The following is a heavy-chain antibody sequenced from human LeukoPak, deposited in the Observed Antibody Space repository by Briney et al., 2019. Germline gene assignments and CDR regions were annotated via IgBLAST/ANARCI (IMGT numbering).Heavy chain of an antibody. CDR2: IYSGGST. Sequence: GGSLRLSCAASGFTVSSNYMSWVRQAPGKGLEWVSVIYSGGSTYYADSVKGRFTISRDNSKNTLYLQMNSLRAEDTAVYYCASQRAYYDFWSGYPTLDYWGQGTLVTVSS. D-gene: IGHD3-3*01. J-gene: IGHJ4*02. CDR3: ASQRAYYDFWSGYPTLDY. V-gene: IGHV3-53*05. CDR1: GFTVSSNY.